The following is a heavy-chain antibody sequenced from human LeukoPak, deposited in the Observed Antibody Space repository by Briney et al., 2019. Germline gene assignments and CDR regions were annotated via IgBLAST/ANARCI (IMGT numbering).Heavy chain of an antibody. CDR2: INPNSGGT. J-gene: IGHJ6*03. Sequence: ASVKVSCKASGYTFTSYAMNWVRQAPGQGLEWMGWINPNSGGTNYAQKFQGRVTMTRDTSISTAYMELSRLRSDDTAVYYCARDSAQLEGYYYYMDVWGKGTTVTVSS. CDR1: GYTFTSYA. D-gene: IGHD2-2*01. V-gene: IGHV1-2*02. CDR3: ARDSAQLEGYYYYMDV.